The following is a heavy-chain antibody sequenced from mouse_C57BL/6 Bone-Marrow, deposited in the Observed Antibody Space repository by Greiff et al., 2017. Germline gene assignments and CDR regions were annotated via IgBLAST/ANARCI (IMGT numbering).Heavy chain of an antibody. CDR3: AGGSGPAY. CDR1: GYTFTSYG. CDR2: IYPRSGNT. V-gene: IGHV1-81*01. Sequence: VKLQESGAELARPGASVKLSCKASGYTFTSYGISWVKQRTGQGLEWIGEIYPRSGNTSYNEKFKGKATLTADKSSSTAYMELRSLTSEDSAVXFCAGGSGPAYWGQGTLVTVSA. D-gene: IGHD3-2*02. J-gene: IGHJ3*01.